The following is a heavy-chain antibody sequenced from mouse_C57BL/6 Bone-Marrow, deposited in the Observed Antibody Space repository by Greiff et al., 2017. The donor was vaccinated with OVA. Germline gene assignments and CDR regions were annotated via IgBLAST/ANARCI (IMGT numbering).Heavy chain of an antibody. V-gene: IGHV5-12*01. CDR1: GFTFSDYY. D-gene: IGHD1-1*01. Sequence: EVKLQESGGGLVQPGGSLKLSCAASGFTFSDYYMYWVRQTPEKRLEWVAYISTGGGSTYYPDTLKGRFTISRDNAKKNLYQQMSRLKSEDTAMYYCARDGGPYGSGYDWYFDVWGTGTTVTVSS. J-gene: IGHJ1*03. CDR2: ISTGGGST. CDR3: ARDGGPYGSGYDWYFDV.